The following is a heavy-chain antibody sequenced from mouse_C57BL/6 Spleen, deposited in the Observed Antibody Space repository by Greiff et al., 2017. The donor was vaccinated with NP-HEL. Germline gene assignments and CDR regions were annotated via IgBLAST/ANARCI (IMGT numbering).Heavy chain of an antibody. CDR2: INPSTGGT. V-gene: IGHV1-42*01. D-gene: IGHD2-1*01. CDR3: ASTSTMAYYFDY. Sequence: VQLQQSGPELVKPGASVKISCKASGYSFTGYYMNWVKQSPEKSLVWIGEINPSTGGTTYNQKFKAKATLTVDKSSSTAYMQLKSLTSEDSAVYYCASTSTMAYYFDYWGQGTTLTVSS. CDR1: GYSFTGYY. J-gene: IGHJ2*01.